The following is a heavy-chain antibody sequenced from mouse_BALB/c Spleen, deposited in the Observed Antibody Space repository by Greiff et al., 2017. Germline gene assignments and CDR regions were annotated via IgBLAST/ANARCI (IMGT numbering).Heavy chain of an antibody. V-gene: IGHV5-17*02. Sequence: EVQLVESGGGLVQPGGSRKLSCAASGFTFSSFGMHWVRQAPEKGLEWVAYISSGSSTIYYADTVKGRFTIPRDNPKNTLFLQMTSLRSEDTAMYYCARSDYYGSSFAYWGQGTLVTVSA. CDR3: ARSDYYGSSFAY. J-gene: IGHJ3*01. CDR1: GFTFSSFG. CDR2: ISSGSSTI. D-gene: IGHD1-1*01.